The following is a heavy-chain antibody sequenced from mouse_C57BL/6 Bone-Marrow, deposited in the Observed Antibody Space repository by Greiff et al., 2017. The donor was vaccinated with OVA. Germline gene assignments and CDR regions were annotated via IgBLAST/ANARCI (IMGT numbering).Heavy chain of an antibody. Sequence: EVKLVESGGDLVKPGGSLKLSCAASGFTFSSYGMSWVRQTQDKRLEWVATISSGGSYTYYPDSVKGRFTISRDNAKNTLYLQMSSLKSEDTAMYYCARQIYGSTLYYFDYWGQGTTLTVSS. J-gene: IGHJ2*01. CDR3: ARQIYGSTLYYFDY. CDR2: ISSGGSYT. V-gene: IGHV5-6*01. CDR1: GFTFSSYG. D-gene: IGHD1-1*01.